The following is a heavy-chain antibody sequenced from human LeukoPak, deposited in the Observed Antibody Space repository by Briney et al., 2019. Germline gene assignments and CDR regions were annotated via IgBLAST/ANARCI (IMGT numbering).Heavy chain of an antibody. J-gene: IGHJ4*02. D-gene: IGHD3-22*01. Sequence: EASVKVSCKASGYTFTSYDINWVRQATGQGLEWMGWMNPNSGNTGYAQKFQGRVTMTRNTSISTAYMELSSLRSEDTAVYYCARGSPTYYYDSSGYPDYWGQGTLVTVSS. CDR2: MNPNSGNT. CDR1: GYTFTSYD. CDR3: ARGSPTYYYDSSGYPDY. V-gene: IGHV1-8*01.